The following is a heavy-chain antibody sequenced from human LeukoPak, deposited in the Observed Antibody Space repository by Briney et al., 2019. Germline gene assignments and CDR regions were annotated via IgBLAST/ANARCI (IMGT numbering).Heavy chain of an antibody. Sequence: ASVKVSCKASGYTFTSYGISWVRQAPGQGLEWMGWISAYNGNTNYAQKLQGRVTMTTDTSTSTAYMELRSLRSDDTAVYYCARSRDNVDTAMVVGYWGQGTLVTVSS. V-gene: IGHV1-18*01. CDR2: ISAYNGNT. CDR3: ARSRDNVDTAMVVGY. D-gene: IGHD5-18*01. J-gene: IGHJ4*02. CDR1: GYTFTSYG.